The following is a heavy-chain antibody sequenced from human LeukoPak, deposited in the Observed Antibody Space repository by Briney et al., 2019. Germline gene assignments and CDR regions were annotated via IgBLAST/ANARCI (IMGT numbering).Heavy chain of an antibody. J-gene: IGHJ4*02. CDR1: GGSISSSSYY. D-gene: IGHD5-12*01. Sequence: SETLSLTCTVSGGSISSSSYYWGWIRQPPGKGLEWIGSIHYSGSRNTFYNPSLKSRLSISADSSKNQFSLKLTSVTAADTAVYYCARRDIVATISTWGQGTLVTVSS. V-gene: IGHV4-39*01. CDR2: IHYSGSRNT. CDR3: ARRDIVATIST.